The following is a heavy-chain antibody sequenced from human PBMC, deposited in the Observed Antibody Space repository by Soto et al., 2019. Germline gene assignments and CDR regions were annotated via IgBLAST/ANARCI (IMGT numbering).Heavy chain of an antibody. J-gene: IGHJ6*02. CDR2: TSYDGSNK. CDR1: GFTFSSYG. V-gene: IGHV3-30*03. D-gene: IGHD3-9*01. CDR3: AGDYDILTGYPHYYGMDV. Sequence: GGSLRLSCAASGFTFSSYGMHWVRQAPGKGLEWVAVTSYDGSNKYYADSVKGRFTISRDNSKNTLYLQMNSLRAEDTAVYYCAGDYDILTGYPHYYGMDVWGQGTTVTVSS.